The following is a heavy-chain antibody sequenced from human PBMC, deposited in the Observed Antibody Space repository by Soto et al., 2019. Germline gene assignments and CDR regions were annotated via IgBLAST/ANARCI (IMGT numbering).Heavy chain of an antibody. CDR2: IIPIFGTA. V-gene: IGHV1-69*01. CDR3: ARTDYYDSSGYYLTQRNDY. Sequence: QVQLVQSGAEVKKPGSSVKVSCKASGGTFSSYAISWVRQAPGQGLEWMGGIIPIFGTANSAQKFQGRVTITADEYTSTAYMELSSLRSEDTAVYYCARTDYYDSSGYYLTQRNDYWGQGTLVTVSS. D-gene: IGHD3-22*01. J-gene: IGHJ4*02. CDR1: GGTFSSYA.